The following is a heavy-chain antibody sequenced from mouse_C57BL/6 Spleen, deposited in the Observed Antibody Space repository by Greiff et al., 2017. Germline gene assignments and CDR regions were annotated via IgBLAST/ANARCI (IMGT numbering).Heavy chain of an antibody. J-gene: IGHJ4*01. CDR3: ASEEDYAMDY. CDR2: INPSSGYT. Sequence: VQGVESGAELARPGASVKMSCKASGYTFTSYTMNWVKQRPGQGLEWIGYINPSSGYTKYNQKFKDKATLTADKSSSTAYMQLSSLTSEDSAVXYCASEEDYAMDYWGQGTSVTVSS. V-gene: IGHV1-4*01. CDR1: GYTFTSYT.